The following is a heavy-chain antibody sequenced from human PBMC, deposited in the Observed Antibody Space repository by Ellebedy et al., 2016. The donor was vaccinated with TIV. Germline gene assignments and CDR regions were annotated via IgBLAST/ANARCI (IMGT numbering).Heavy chain of an antibody. V-gene: IGHV4-4*07. CDR2: VSGSGAA. CDR1: GGSSSGYH. Sequence: MPSETLSLTCTILGGSSSGYHWGWIRQSAGKGLEWIGRVSGSGAASLNPSLESRVGMSIDTSKAQFSLNLKSVTAADTAVYYCARVGTRVRAIDYYYGRDVWGQGTTVTVSS. J-gene: IGHJ6*02. D-gene: IGHD3-10*01. CDR3: ARVGTRVRAIDYYYGRDV.